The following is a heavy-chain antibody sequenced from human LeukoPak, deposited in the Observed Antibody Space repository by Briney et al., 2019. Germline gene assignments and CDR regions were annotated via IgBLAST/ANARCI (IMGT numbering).Heavy chain of an antibody. J-gene: IGHJ5*02. CDR1: GDSISSYY. Sequence: SETLSLTCTVSGDSISSYYWSWLRQPPGKGLEWIGDIYYSGSTNYNPSLKRRVTISVDTSKNQLSLKLSSVTAADTAVHYCANTPVAGRIGWFAPWGQGTLVTVSS. CDR3: ANTPVAGRIGWFAP. V-gene: IGHV4-59*01. D-gene: IGHD6-19*01. CDR2: IYYSGST.